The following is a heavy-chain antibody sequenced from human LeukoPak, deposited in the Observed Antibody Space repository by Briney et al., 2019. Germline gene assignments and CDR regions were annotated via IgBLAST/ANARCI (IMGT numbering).Heavy chain of an antibody. CDR3: ARDREAARPTWDNWFDP. CDR2: FYYSGST. Sequence: SETLSLTCTVSGCSISSSTYYWGWIRQPPGKGLEWIGTFYYSGSTYYNPSRKSRITISVDTSKNQFSLKLSSVTAADTAMYYCARDREAARPTWDNWFDPWGQGTLVTVSS. J-gene: IGHJ5*02. CDR1: GCSISSSTYY. D-gene: IGHD6-6*01. V-gene: IGHV4-39*02.